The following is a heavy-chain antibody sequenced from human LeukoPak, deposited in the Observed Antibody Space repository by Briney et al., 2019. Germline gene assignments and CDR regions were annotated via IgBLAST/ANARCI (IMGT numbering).Heavy chain of an antibody. CDR2: INHSGST. CDR1: GGSFSGYY. V-gene: IGHV4-34*01. D-gene: IGHD1-7*01. Sequence: PSETLSLTCAVYGGSFSGYYWSWIRQPPGKGLEWIGEINHSGSTNYNPSLKSRVTISVDTSKNQFSLKLSSVTAADTAVYYCARHKDWNYSNFDYWGQGTLVTVSS. J-gene: IGHJ4*02. CDR3: ARHKDWNYSNFDY.